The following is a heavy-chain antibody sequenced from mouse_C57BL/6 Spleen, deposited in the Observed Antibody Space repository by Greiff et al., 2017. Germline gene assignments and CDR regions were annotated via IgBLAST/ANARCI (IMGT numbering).Heavy chain of an antibody. CDR3: ARDGSSYSYYFDY. D-gene: IGHD1-1*01. Sequence: EVQRVESGGGLVKPGGSLKLSCAASGFTFSDYGMHWVRQAPGKGLEWVAYISSGSSTIYYADTVKGRFTIYRDNAKNTLFLQMTSLRSEDTAMYYCARDGSSYSYYFDYWGQGTTLTVSS. CDR1: GFTFSDYG. CDR2: ISSGSSTI. V-gene: IGHV5-17*01. J-gene: IGHJ2*01.